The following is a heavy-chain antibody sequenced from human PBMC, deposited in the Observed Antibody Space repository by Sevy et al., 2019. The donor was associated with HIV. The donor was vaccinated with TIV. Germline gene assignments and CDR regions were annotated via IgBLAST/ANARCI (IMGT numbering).Heavy chain of an antibody. CDR1: GFTFSNYW. D-gene: IGHD2-15*01. CDR2: IKEDGSDK. J-gene: IGHJ4*02. V-gene: IGHV3-7*01. Sequence: GGSLRLSCEVSGFTFSNYWMTWVRQAPGKGLEWVANIKEDGSDKYYADSVKGRFSLSRDKAKNSLYLQMDSLRAEDTAVYYCVRDGLASATDFDYWGQGTLVTVSS. CDR3: VRDGLASATDFDY.